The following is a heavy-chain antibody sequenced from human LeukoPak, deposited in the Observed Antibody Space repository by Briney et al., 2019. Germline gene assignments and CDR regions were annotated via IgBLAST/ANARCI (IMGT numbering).Heavy chain of an antibody. Sequence: RASVKASCKASGYTYTGYYMHWVRQAPGQGLEWMGWINPNSGGTNYAQKFQGRVTMTRDTSISTAYMELSRLRSDDTAVYYCARRGGYSGYDFNIWGQGTLVTVSS. CDR1: GYTYTGYY. CDR2: INPNSGGT. J-gene: IGHJ4*02. CDR3: ARRGGYSGYDFNI. D-gene: IGHD5-12*01. V-gene: IGHV1-2*02.